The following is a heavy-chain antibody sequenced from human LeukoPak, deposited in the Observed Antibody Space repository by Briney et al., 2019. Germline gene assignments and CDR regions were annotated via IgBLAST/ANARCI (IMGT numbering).Heavy chain of an antibody. CDR3: ARVGSRGATLGYLNY. Sequence: PGGSLRLSCAVSGFTFRIYGMNWVRQAPGKGLEWVSSISPSNSDIYYGESVKGRFTISRDNTKNSLYLQMNSLRAEDTAVYYCARVGSRGATLGYLNYWGQGTLVTVSS. CDR1: GFTFRIYG. D-gene: IGHD1-26*01. J-gene: IGHJ4*02. V-gene: IGHV3-21*01. CDR2: ISPSNSDI.